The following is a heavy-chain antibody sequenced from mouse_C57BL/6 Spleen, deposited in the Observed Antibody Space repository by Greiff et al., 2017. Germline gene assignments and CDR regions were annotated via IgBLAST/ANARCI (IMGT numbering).Heavy chain of an antibody. J-gene: IGHJ3*01. CDR3: AGGLRRIFAY. Sequence: VQLQKPGAELVKPGASVKMSCKASGYTFTSYWITWVKQRPGQGLEWIGDIYPGSGSTNYNEKFKSKATLTVDTSSSTDYMQLSSLTSEASAVYYCAGGLRRIFAYWGQGTLVTVSA. D-gene: IGHD2-4*01. CDR1: GYTFTSYW. V-gene: IGHV1-55*01. CDR2: IYPGSGST.